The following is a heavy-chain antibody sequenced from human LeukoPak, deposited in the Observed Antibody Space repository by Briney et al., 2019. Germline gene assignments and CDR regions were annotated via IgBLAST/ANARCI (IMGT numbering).Heavy chain of an antibody. D-gene: IGHD2-2*02. J-gene: IGHJ4*02. Sequence: ASVKVSCKASGYTFTSYGISWVRQAPGQGLEWMARISAYNGNTNYAQKLQGRVTMTTDTSTSTAYMELRSLRSDDTAVYYCARDCSSTSCYTTIDYWGQGTLVTISS. CDR2: ISAYNGNT. CDR3: ARDCSSTSCYTTIDY. V-gene: IGHV1-18*01. CDR1: GYTFTSYG.